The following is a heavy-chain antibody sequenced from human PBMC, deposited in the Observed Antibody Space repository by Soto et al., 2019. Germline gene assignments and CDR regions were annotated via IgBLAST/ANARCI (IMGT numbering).Heavy chain of an antibody. Sequence: SETLSLTCAVYGGSFSGYYWSWIRQPPGRGLEWIGEINHSGSTNYNASLTSRVTMSVDTSKNQFSLKLRSVTAADTTVYYCASDLVGATPRLDYWGQGTLVTFSS. J-gene: IGHJ4*02. V-gene: IGHV4-34*01. CDR3: ASDLVGATPRLDY. D-gene: IGHD1-26*01. CDR2: INHSGST. CDR1: GGSFSGYY.